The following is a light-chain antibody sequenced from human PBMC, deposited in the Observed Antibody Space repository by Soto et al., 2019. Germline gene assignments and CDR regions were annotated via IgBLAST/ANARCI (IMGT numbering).Light chain of an antibody. CDR2: AAS. Sequence: DIQLTQSPSFLSASVGDRVTITCRASQGISSYLVWYQQRPGKAPKLLIYAASTLQSGVPSRFSGSRSGTDFTLTISSLQPVDFATYYCQQLNSYPISFGLGTRLEIK. CDR3: QQLNSYPIS. J-gene: IGKJ5*01. CDR1: QGISSY. V-gene: IGKV1-9*01.